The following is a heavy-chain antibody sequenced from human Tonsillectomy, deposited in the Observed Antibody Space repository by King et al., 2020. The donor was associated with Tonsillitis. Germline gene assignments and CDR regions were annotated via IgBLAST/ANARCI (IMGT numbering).Heavy chain of an antibody. V-gene: IGHV3-30*18. CDR1: GFTFGTYG. Sequence: VQLVESGGGVVQPGRSLRLSCAASGFTFGTYGMHWVRQAPGRGPEWVAVISYDGSNKYSADSVKGRFTISRDNSQNTLYLQMNSLSAEDTAVYYCAKDGRAWAGNPTAPFDYWGQGTLITVSS. CDR2: ISYDGSNK. CDR3: AKDGRAWAGNPTAPFDY. J-gene: IGHJ4*02. D-gene: IGHD6-19*01.